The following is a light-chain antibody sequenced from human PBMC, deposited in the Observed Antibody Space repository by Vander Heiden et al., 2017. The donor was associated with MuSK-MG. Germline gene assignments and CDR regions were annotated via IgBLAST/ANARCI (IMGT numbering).Light chain of an antibody. J-gene: IGLJ2*01. CDR1: NIESKS. Sequence: SYVLTPPPSVSVAPGQTARISCGGNNIESKSVNWYQKKSGQAPVLVVHEESDRPSGIPDRVSGSSSGNTATTTISRAEAGDEADDYCQEWDSSNDQVFGGGTKLTVL. V-gene: IGLV3-21*02. CDR2: EES. CDR3: QEWDSSNDQV.